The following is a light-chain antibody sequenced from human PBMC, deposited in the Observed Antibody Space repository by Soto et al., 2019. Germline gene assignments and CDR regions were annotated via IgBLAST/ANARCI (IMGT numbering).Light chain of an antibody. CDR3: QHYNSYSEA. CDR2: KAS. CDR1: QTISSW. V-gene: IGKV1-5*03. Sequence: DIQLTQSPSTLSGSVGPRGTITCRASQTISSWLAWYQHKPGKAPKLLIYKASTLKSGVPSRFSGSGSGTEFTLTISSLQPDDFATYYCQHYNSYSEAFGQGTKVDI. J-gene: IGKJ1*01.